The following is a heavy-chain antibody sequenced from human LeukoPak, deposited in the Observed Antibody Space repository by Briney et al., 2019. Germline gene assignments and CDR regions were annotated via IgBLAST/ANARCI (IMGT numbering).Heavy chain of an antibody. CDR2: IKQDGSEK. CDR1: GFTFSSYW. V-gene: IGHV3-7*01. J-gene: IGHJ3*01. D-gene: IGHD2-2*01. Sequence: GGSLRLSCAASGFTFSSYWMSCVRQAPGKGLEWVAEIKQDGSEKYYVDSVKGRFTISRDNAKNSLSLQMNSLRAEDTAVYYCARDQGYCTSASCRGDAFDVWGQGSMVSVSS. CDR3: ARDQGYCTSASCRGDAFDV.